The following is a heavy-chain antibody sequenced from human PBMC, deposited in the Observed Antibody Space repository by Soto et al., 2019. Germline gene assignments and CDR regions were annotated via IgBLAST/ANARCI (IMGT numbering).Heavy chain of an antibody. CDR1: GYTFTSYX. V-gene: IGHV1-3*01. Sequence: QVQLVQSGAEVKKPGASVKVSCKASGYTFTSYXXXXXXXXXXXXXGWMGWIKAGNGNTKYSQKFQGRVTITRDTXXXXXXXXXXXXXXXXXXXXXXXXXXXXXXXSLDYWGQGTLVTVSS. CDR3: XXXXXXXXXSLDY. CDR2: IKAGNGNT. J-gene: IGHJ4*02.